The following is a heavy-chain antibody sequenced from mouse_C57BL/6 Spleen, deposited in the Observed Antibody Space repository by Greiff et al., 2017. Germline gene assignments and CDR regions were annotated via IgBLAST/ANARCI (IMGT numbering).Heavy chain of an antibody. D-gene: IGHD2-2*01. CDR2: INPSNGGT. V-gene: IGHV1-53*01. J-gene: IGHJ3*01. CDR3: AISTMVTTGFAY. CDR1: GYTFTSYW. Sequence: QVQLQQPGTELVKPGASVKLSCKASGYTFTSYWMHWVKQRPGQGLEWIGNINPSNGGTNYNEKFKSKATLTVDKSSSTAYMQLSSLTSEDSAVYDCAISTMVTTGFAYWGQGTLVTVSA.